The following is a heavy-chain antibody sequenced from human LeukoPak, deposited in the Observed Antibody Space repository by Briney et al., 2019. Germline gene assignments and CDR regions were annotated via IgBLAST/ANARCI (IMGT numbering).Heavy chain of an antibody. CDR3: AKPDTETDIVVVVAAPPPFDY. V-gene: IGHV3-30*18. J-gene: IGHJ4*02. CDR2: ISYDGSNK. D-gene: IGHD2-15*01. CDR1: RFIFSSYG. Sequence: GRSLRLSCAAYRFIFSSYGMHWVRQAPGKGLEWVAVISYDGSNKYYADSVKGRFTISRDNSKNTLYLQMNSLRAEDTAVYYCAKPDTETDIVVVVAAPPPFDYWGQGTLVTVSS.